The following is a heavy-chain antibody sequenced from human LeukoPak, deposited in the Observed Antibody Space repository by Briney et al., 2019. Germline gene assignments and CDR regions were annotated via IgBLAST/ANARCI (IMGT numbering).Heavy chain of an antibody. D-gene: IGHD6-19*01. V-gene: IGHV3-9*01. CDR2: ISWNSGSI. CDR1: GFTFDDYA. Sequence: GGSLRLSCAASGFTFDDYAMHWVRQAPGKGLEWVSGISWNSGSIGYADSVKGRFTISRDNSKNTLYLQMNSLRAEDTAVYYCAKEGQGIAVAGTHFDYWGQGTLVTVSS. J-gene: IGHJ4*02. CDR3: AKEGQGIAVAGTHFDY.